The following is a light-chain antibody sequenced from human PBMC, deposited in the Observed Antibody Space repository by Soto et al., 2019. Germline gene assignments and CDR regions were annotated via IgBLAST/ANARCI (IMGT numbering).Light chain of an antibody. Sequence: QSVLTQPRSVSGSPGQSVTISCTGTNSDVGRYNFVSWYQQLPGKAHKLLISAVSQRPSGVPDRFSGSKSGNTASLTISGLQADDEADYFCYSYTASDIWVFGGGTKLTVL. CDR3: YSYTASDIWV. CDR1: NSDVGRYNF. J-gene: IGLJ3*02. CDR2: AVS. V-gene: IGLV2-11*01.